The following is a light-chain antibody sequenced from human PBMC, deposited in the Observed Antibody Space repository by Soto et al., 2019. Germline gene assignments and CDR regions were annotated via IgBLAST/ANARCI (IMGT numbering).Light chain of an antibody. CDR2: DVS. J-gene: IGLJ1*01. CDR1: SSDVGDYNY. Sequence: QSVLTQPASVAGSPGQSITISCTGTSSDVGDYNYVSCYQQHPGKAPKLMLYDVSNRPSGISNRFSGSKSGNTAALTISGLQAEDEADYYCSSYTSSSTLFGTGTKLTVL. V-gene: IGLV2-14*01. CDR3: SSYTSSSTL.